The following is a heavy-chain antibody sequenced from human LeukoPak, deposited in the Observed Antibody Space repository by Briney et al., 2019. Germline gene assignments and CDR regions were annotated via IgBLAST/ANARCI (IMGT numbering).Heavy chain of an antibody. CDR3: AGHYYDSSGYYYPGMDV. CDR2: INPNSGGT. CDR1: GYTFTGYY. D-gene: IGHD3-22*01. J-gene: IGHJ6*02. V-gene: IGHV1-2*02. Sequence: GASVKVSCKASGYTFTGYYMHWVRQAPGQGLEWMGWINPNSGGTNYAQKFQGRVTMTRDTSISTAYMELSRLRSDDTAVYYCAGHYYDSSGYYYPGMDVWGQGTTVTVSS.